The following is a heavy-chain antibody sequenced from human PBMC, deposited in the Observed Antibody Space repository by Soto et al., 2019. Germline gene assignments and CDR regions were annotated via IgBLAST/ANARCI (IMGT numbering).Heavy chain of an antibody. CDR2: IYYSGST. V-gene: IGHV4-39*01. CDR1: GGSISSSSYY. J-gene: IGHJ6*02. D-gene: IGHD4-4*01. CDR3: ASLLTTTYYYYGMDV. Sequence: ETLSLTCTVSGGSISSSSYYWGWIRQPPGKGLEWIGSIYYSGSTYYDPSLKSRVTISVDTSKNQFSLKLSSVTAADTAVYYCASLLTTTYYYYGMDVWGQGTTVTVSS.